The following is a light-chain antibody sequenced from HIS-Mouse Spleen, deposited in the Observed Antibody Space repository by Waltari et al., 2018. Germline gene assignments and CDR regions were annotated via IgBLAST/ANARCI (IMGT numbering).Light chain of an antibody. J-gene: IGLJ2*01. Sequence: SVLIQPPSASGTPGHGVTISSSGSSSHIGSNYVYWYQQPPVTAPKLLIYRNNQRPSRVPDRFSGSKSGTSASLAISGLRSEDEADYYCAAWDDSLSGVVFGGGTKLTVL. CDR2: RNN. CDR3: AAWDDSLSGVV. V-gene: IGLV1-47*01. CDR1: SSHIGSNY.